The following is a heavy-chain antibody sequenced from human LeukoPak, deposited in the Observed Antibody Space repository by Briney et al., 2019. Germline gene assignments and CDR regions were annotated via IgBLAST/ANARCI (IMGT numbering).Heavy chain of an antibody. Sequence: GASVKVSCKASGGTFSSYAISWVRQAPGQGLEWMGRIIPILGIANYAQKFQGRVTITADKSTSTAYMELSSLRSEDTAVYYCARDVRRVRDSSFGDAFDIWGQGTMVTVSS. V-gene: IGHV1-69*04. J-gene: IGHJ3*02. D-gene: IGHD3-22*01. CDR3: ARDVRRVRDSSFGDAFDI. CDR2: IIPILGIA. CDR1: GGTFSSYA.